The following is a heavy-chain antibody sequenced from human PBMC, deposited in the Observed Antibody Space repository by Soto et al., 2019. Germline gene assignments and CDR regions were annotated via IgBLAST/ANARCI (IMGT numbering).Heavy chain of an antibody. CDR1: GYTFNTYS. Sequence: QVQLVQSGAELKKPGASVKVSCKASGYTFNTYSISWVRQAPGQGLEWMGWISGYNGDTHYAQKFQGRVTMTTDTSTSKAYMELRSLRSDDTAMYYCERENVLSYVDTAMVDYFDYWGQGTLVTVSS. J-gene: IGHJ4*02. CDR3: ERENVLSYVDTAMVDYFDY. CDR2: ISGYNGDT. V-gene: IGHV1-18*01. D-gene: IGHD5-18*01.